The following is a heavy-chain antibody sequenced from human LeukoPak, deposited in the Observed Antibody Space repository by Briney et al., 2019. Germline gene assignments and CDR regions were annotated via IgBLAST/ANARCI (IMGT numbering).Heavy chain of an antibody. V-gene: IGHV3-23*01. CDR3: AKGSGSSCYSPCDY. CDR1: GFTFSSYG. D-gene: IGHD2-15*01. J-gene: IGHJ4*02. CDR2: ICANDGNT. Sequence: PGGSLRLSCAASGFTFSSYGMHWVRQAPGKGLEWVSVICANDGNTYYADAVKGRFTISRDNSKDTLYLQMDSLRAEDTAVYYCAKGSGSSCYSPCDYWGQGILVTVSS.